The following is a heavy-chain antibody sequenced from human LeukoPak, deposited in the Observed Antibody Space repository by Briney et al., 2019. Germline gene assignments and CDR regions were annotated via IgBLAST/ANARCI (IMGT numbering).Heavy chain of an antibody. J-gene: IGHJ4*02. D-gene: IGHD2-15*01. CDR2: ISYDGSNK. CDR1: GFTFSSYG. Sequence: PGRSLRLSCAASGFTFSSYGMHWVRQAPGKGLEWVAVISYDGSNKYYADSVKGRFTISRDNSKNTLYLQMNSLRAEDTAVYYCAKDTGRLGEYCSGGSCYKRREAVIDYWGQGTLVTVSS. V-gene: IGHV3-30*18. CDR3: AKDTGRLGEYCSGGSCYKRREAVIDY.